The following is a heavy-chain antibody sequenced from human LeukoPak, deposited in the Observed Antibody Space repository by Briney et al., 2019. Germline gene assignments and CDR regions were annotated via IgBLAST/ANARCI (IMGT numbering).Heavy chain of an antibody. D-gene: IGHD6-13*01. CDR2: INPNNGGA. V-gene: IGHV1-2*02. CDR3: ARAGAAAVPDWYFDL. CDR1: GNIFTGYY. Sequence: ASVKVSCKTSGNIFTGYYIHWVRQAPGRGLEGRGWINPNNGGAHFAQKFQGRVTFTRDSSISTVYMDLSRLRSDDTAVYYCARAGAAAVPDWYFDLWGRGTLVTVSS. J-gene: IGHJ2*01.